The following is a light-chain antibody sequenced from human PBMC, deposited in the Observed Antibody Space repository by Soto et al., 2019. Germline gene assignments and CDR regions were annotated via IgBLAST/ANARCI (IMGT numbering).Light chain of an antibody. CDR3: SSFASSNTGV. V-gene: IGLV2-8*01. Sequence: QSALTQPLSASGSPGQSVTISCTGTSSDVGAYNYVSWYQQHAGKAPKLVIYEVTKRPSGVPDRFSGSKSANTASLTVSGLQAEDEADYYCSSFASSNTGVFGGGTKVTVL. CDR1: SSDVGAYNY. J-gene: IGLJ3*02. CDR2: EVT.